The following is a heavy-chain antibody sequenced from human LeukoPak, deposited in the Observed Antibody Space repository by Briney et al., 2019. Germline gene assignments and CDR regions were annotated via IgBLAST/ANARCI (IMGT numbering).Heavy chain of an antibody. D-gene: IGHD1-26*01. Sequence: GGSLRLSCAASGFTFTSYSMNWVRQAPGKGLEWVSTISGGGGSTYYADSVKGRFTISRDNSKNTLYLQVNSLRAEDTAVYYFAKGGKWDVTPFDYWGQGTLVTVSS. CDR2: ISGGGGST. CDR1: GFTFTSYS. J-gene: IGHJ4*02. CDR3: AKGGKWDVTPFDY. V-gene: IGHV3-23*01.